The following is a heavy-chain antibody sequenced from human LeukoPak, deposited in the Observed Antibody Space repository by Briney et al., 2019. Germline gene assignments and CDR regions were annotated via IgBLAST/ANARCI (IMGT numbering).Heavy chain of an antibody. V-gene: IGHV3-66*01. CDR1: GVSIRDHY. CDR2: IYSGGST. CDR3: ARDYPYYYDSSGYYSFDY. J-gene: IGHJ4*02. Sequence: ETLSLTCTVSGVSIRDHYWSWVRQAPRKGLEWVSVIYSGGSTYYADSVKGRFTISRDSSKNTLYLQMNSLTAEDTAVYYCARDYPYYYDSSGYYSFDYWGQGTLVTVSS. D-gene: IGHD3-22*01.